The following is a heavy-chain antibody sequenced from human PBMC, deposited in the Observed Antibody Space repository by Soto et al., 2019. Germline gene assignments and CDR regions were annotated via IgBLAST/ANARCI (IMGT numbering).Heavy chain of an antibody. CDR1: GFTFSNYA. J-gene: IGHJ4*02. Sequence: EVQLLESGGGLVQPGGSLRLSCAASGFTFSNYAMSWVRQAPGKGLEWVSAISGSGDSTYYADPVKGRFTISRDQSKNTLYQQKHRLGVEHRALYYCANDEEADVLFGVVTISRFDSWGQGTLVTVSS. CDR2: ISGSGDST. D-gene: IGHD3-3*01. V-gene: IGHV3-23*01. CDR3: ANDEEADVLFGVVTISRFDS.